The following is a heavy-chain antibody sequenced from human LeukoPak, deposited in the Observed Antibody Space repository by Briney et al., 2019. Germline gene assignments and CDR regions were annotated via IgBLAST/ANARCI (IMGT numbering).Heavy chain of an antibody. V-gene: IGHV3-9*01. Sequence: GGSLRLSCAASGFTFDDYAMHWVRQAPGKGLEWVSGISWNSGSIGYADSVKGRFTISRDNAKNSLYLQMNSLKTEDTAVYYCTTEWELLVGDYWGQGTLVTVSS. CDR3: TTEWELLVGDY. CDR1: GFTFDDYA. CDR2: ISWNSGSI. D-gene: IGHD1-26*01. J-gene: IGHJ4*02.